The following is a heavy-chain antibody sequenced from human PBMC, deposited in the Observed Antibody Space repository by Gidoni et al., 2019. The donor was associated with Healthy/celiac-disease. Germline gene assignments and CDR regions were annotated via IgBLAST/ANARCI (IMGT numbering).Heavy chain of an antibody. J-gene: IGHJ4*02. D-gene: IGHD6-19*01. Sequence: QVQLVESGGGVVQPGRSLRLSCAASGFTFSSYGMHWVRQAPGKGLEWVAVISYDGSNKYYADSVKGRFTISRDNSKNTLYLQMNSLRAEDTAVYYCAKDPRRSSGWGDYWGQGTLVTVSS. V-gene: IGHV3-30*18. CDR3: AKDPRRSSGWGDY. CDR1: GFTFSSYG. CDR2: ISYDGSNK.